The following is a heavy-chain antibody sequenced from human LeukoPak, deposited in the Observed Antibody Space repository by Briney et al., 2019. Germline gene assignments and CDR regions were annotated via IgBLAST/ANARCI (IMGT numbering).Heavy chain of an antibody. D-gene: IGHD6-13*01. Sequence: GGSLRLSCAASGFTFSSYWMSWVRQAPGKGLEWVAVISYDGSNKYYADSVKGRFTISRDNSKNTLYLQMNSLRAEDTAVYYCAIAAGSFDYWGQGTLVTVSS. CDR3: AIAAGSFDY. V-gene: IGHV3-30*01. J-gene: IGHJ4*02. CDR1: GFTFSSYW. CDR2: ISYDGSNK.